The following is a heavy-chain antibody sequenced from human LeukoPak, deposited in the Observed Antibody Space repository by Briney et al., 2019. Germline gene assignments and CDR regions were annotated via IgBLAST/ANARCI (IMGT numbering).Heavy chain of an antibody. J-gene: IGHJ4*02. Sequence: GGSLRLSCVASGFTFSNYWMSWVRQAPGKGLEWVANIKEDGSEKYYVDSAKGRFTISRDNAKNSLYLQMNSLRAEDTAVYYCASTIATRYFDYWGQGTLVTVSS. CDR2: IKEDGSEK. CDR3: ASTIATRYFDY. CDR1: GFTFSNYW. D-gene: IGHD6-6*01. V-gene: IGHV3-7*03.